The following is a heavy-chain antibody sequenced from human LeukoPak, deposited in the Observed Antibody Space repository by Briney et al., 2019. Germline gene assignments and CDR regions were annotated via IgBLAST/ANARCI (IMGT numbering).Heavy chain of an antibody. J-gene: IGHJ4*02. CDR3: VRLSDSSGTPRSDY. CDR1: GFTVSSNY. V-gene: IGHV3-7*03. D-gene: IGHD3-22*01. CDR2: IKQDGSEK. Sequence: GGSLRLSCAASGFTVSSNYMSWVRQAPGKGLEWVANIKQDGSEKYYVDSVKGRFTISRDNAKNSLHLQMNSLRAEDTAVYYCVRLSDSSGTPRSDYWGQGTLVTVSS.